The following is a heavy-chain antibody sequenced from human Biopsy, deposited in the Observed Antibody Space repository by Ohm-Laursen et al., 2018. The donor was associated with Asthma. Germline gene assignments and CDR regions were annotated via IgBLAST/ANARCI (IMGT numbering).Heavy chain of an antibody. CDR2: IYSGGTS. CDR3: ARGDSSGWSHYYFDY. V-gene: IGHV3-53*01. J-gene: IGHJ4*02. D-gene: IGHD6-19*01. Sequence: SLRLSCSASGFMISAKYINWARQAPGKGLEWVSVIYSGGTSDTADSVRGRFTISRDFYKNTLYLQMDSLRAEDTAVYYCARGDSSGWSHYYFDYWGQGTLVTVSS. CDR1: GFMISAKY.